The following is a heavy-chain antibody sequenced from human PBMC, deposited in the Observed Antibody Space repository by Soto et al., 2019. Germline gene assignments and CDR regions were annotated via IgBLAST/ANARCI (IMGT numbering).Heavy chain of an antibody. CDR2: INDSGDI. CDR3: ARGLILWFGELSRRGGYYYYMDV. D-gene: IGHD3-10*01. Sequence: QVQLQQWGAGLLKPSETLSLTCAVYGGSFSGYQWSWIRQTPGKGLEWIGGINDSGDINYNPSLKRRVTILVDSPKKQISLRLSSVTDADTAVYYCARGLILWFGELSRRGGYYYYMDVWGKGTTVTVSS. CDR1: GGSFSGYQ. J-gene: IGHJ6*03. V-gene: IGHV4-34*01.